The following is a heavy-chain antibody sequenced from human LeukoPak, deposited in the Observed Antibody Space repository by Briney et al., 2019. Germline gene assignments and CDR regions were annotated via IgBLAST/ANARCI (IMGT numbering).Heavy chain of an antibody. CDR2: ISPYNGDT. D-gene: IGHD3-10*01. Sequence: ASVKVSCKASGYTFSDDAISWVRQAPGQGLEWMGWISPYNGDTKYADKVLGRVTMSTDMSTTTAYMELRSLGFDDTAVYYCARIQVNWYGEVTPLSPPNYGMDVWGQGTTVIVSS. CDR3: ARIQVNWYGEVTPLSPPNYGMDV. CDR1: GYTFSDDA. J-gene: IGHJ6*02. V-gene: IGHV1-18*01.